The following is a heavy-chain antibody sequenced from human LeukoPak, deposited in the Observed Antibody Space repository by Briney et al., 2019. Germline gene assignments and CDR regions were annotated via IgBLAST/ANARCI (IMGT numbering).Heavy chain of an antibody. V-gene: IGHV4-59*01. CDR3: ARDQGSSSWYVI. Sequence: SETLSLTCTVSGGSISSYYWSWIRQPPGKGLEWIGYIYYSGSTNYNPSLKSRVTMSVDTSKNQFSLKLSSVTPADTAVYYCARDQGSSSWYVIWGQGTLVTVSS. D-gene: IGHD6-13*01. CDR2: IYYSGST. J-gene: IGHJ4*02. CDR1: GGSISSYY.